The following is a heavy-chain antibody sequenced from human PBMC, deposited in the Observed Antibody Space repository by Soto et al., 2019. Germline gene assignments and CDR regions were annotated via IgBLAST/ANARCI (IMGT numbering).Heavy chain of an antibody. V-gene: IGHV3-33*01. CDR2: IWYDGSNT. Sequence: LRLSCAASGFIFSSYGMHWVRQAPGKGLEWVAVIWYDGSNTYYADPVKGRFTISRDNSKNTLFLQMNSLRDEDTAAYYCASSAAWGRGTLVTVSS. CDR1: GFIFSSYG. J-gene: IGHJ5*02. D-gene: IGHD6-19*01. CDR3: ASSAA.